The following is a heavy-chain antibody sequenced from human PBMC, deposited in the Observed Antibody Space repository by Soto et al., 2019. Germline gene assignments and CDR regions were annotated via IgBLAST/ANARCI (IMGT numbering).Heavy chain of an antibody. CDR3: AKGSRGGEYYFDY. CDR1: GFTFSSYA. V-gene: IGHV3-23*01. D-gene: IGHD3-16*01. CDR2: ISGSGGST. Sequence: EVQLLESGGGLVQPGGSLRLSCAASGFTFSSYAMSWVRQAPGKGLEWVSAISGSGGSTYYADSVKGRFTISRDNSKNTLYLQMNSLRADDTAVYYCAKGSRGGEYYFDYWGQGTLVTVSS. J-gene: IGHJ4*02.